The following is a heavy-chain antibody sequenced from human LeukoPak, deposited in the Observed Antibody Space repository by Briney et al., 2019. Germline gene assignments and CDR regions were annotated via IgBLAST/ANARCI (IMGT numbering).Heavy chain of an antibody. V-gene: IGHV3-30*04. CDR3: AREEVLWFGEP. D-gene: IGHD3-10*01. Sequence: PGRSLRLSCAASGFTFSSYAMHWVRQAPGKGLEWVAVISYDGSNKYYADSVKGRFTISRDNSKNTLYLQMNSLRAEDTAVYHCAREEVLWFGEPWGQGTLVTVSS. J-gene: IGHJ4*02. CDR1: GFTFSSYA. CDR2: ISYDGSNK.